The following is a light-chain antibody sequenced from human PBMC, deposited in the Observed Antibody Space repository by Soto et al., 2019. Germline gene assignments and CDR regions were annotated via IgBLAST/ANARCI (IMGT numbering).Light chain of an antibody. CDR2: AAS. CDR1: ETVTGKY. J-gene: IGKJ5*01. V-gene: IGKV3-20*01. Sequence: EIGLTQSPGTLSLSPADRATLSCRASETVTGKYLAWYQQKVGQAPRLLIFAASNRATGIPDRFSGSGSGTDFTLTISRLEPEDFAMYYCQQYGSSPSITFGQGTRLEIK. CDR3: QQYGSSPSIT.